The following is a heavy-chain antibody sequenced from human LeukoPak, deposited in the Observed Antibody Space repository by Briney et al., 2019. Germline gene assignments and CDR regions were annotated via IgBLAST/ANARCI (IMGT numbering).Heavy chain of an antibody. CDR1: GFTFSIYA. J-gene: IGHJ3*02. V-gene: IGHV3-48*03. CDR3: ARRTSGAFAI. Sequence: PGGSLRLSCAASGFTFSIYAMSWVRQVPGKGLEWVSYISSSGSDKYYPDSVKGRFTISRDNAKNSLYLQMNSLRAEDTAVYYCARRTSGAFAIWGQGTKVTVSS. CDR2: ISSSGSDK.